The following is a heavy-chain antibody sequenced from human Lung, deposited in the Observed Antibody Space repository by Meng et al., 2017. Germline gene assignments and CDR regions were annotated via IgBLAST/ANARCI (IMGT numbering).Heavy chain of an antibody. CDR1: GGSCGSRNW. D-gene: IGHD3-3*01. CDR3: VRGGQDQAYYDFWSGPFDP. Sequence: QVPLQCPAPCVLHPSGTLSPTCAVFGGSCGSRNWWSWARQSPGKGLEWIGEIYHSGRPNYNPSLESRVTISLDKSQNHFSLKVKSVTAADTAVYYCVRGGQDQAYYDFWSGPFDPWGQGTLVTVSS. V-gene: IGHV4-4*02. CDR2: IYHSGRP. J-gene: IGHJ5*02.